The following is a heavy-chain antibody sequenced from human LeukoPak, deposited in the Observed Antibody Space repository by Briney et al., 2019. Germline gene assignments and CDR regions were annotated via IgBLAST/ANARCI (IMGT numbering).Heavy chain of an antibody. Sequence: SETLSLTCTVSGGSISSYYWSWIRQPPGKGLEWIGYIYYSGSTNYNPSLKSRVTISVDTSKNQFSLKLSSVTAADTAVYYCASEEWFGTTFDYWGQGTLVTVSS. V-gene: IGHV4-59*01. D-gene: IGHD1-1*01. CDR3: ASEEWFGTTFDY. CDR2: IYYSGST. J-gene: IGHJ4*02. CDR1: GGSISSYY.